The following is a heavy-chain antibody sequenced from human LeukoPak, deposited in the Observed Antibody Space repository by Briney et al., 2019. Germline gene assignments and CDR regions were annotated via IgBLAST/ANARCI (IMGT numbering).Heavy chain of an antibody. CDR1: GGSISSGDYY. D-gene: IGHD3-10*01. J-gene: IGHJ4*02. Sequence: SETLSLTCTVSGGSISSGDYYWSWIRQPPGKGLEWIGYIYYSGSTNYNPSLKSRVTISVDTSKNQFSLKLSSVTAADTAVYYCARGLSGSPAYFDYWGRGTLVTVSS. V-gene: IGHV4-61*08. CDR3: ARGLSGSPAYFDY. CDR2: IYYSGST.